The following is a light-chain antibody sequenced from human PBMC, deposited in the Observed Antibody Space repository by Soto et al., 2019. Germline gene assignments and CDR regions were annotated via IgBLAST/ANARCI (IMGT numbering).Light chain of an antibody. CDR2: DVN. V-gene: IGLV2-14*03. J-gene: IGLJ3*02. CDR3: SSYVVSSTSWV. Sequence: QSALTQPASVSGSPGRSITISCTGPSSDTDIFDFVSWYQQHPGKAPKLIIYDVNHRPSGVSDRFSGTKSGNTASQTISGLQAGDEAAYYCSSYVVSSTSWVFGGGTKVTVL. CDR1: SSDTDIFDF.